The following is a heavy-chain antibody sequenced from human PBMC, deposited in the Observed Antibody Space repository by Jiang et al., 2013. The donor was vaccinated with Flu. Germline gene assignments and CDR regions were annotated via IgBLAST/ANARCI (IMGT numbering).Heavy chain of an antibody. CDR3: ARRYSSSWRGYFDY. CDR1: GFTFSSYA. D-gene: IGHD6-13*01. J-gene: IGHJ4*02. V-gene: IGHV3-30-3*01. CDR2: ISYDGSNK. Sequence: QLVESGGGVVQPGRSLRLSCAASGFTFSSYAMHWVRQAPGKGLEWVAVISYDGSNKYYADSVKGRFTISRDNSKNTLYLQMNSLRAEDTAVYYCARRYSSSWRGYFDYWGQGTLVTVSS.